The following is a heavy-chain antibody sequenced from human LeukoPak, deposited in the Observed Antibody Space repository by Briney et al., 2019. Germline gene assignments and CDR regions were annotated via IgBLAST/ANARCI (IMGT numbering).Heavy chain of an antibody. CDR1: GFTFSSCG. J-gene: IGHJ4*02. D-gene: IGHD5-12*01. CDR2: IWYDGSNK. CDR3: ARADIVATYFDY. Sequence: GGSLRLSCAASGFTFSSCGMHWVRQAPGKGLEWVAVIWYDGSNKYYADSVKGRFTISRDNSKNTLYLQMNSLRAEDTAVYYCARADIVATYFDYWGQGTLVTVSS. V-gene: IGHV3-33*01.